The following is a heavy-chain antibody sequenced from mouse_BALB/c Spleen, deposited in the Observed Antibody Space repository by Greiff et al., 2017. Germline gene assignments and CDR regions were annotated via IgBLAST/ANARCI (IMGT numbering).Heavy chain of an antibody. CDR3: ARDYRYSYYAMDY. Sequence: QVQLQQSGAELMKPGASVKISCKATGYTFSSYWIEWVKQRPGHGLEWIGEILPGSGSTNYNEKFKGKATFTADTSSNTAYMQLSSLTSEDSAVYYCARDYRYSYYAMDYWGQGTSVTVSS. J-gene: IGHJ4*01. D-gene: IGHD2-14*01. V-gene: IGHV1-9*01. CDR2: ILPGSGST. CDR1: GYTFSSYW.